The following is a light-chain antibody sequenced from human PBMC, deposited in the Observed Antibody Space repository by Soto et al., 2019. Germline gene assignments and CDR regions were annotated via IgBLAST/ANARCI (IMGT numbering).Light chain of an antibody. CDR1: QSVSTN. Sequence: EIVMTQSPATLSLSPGERATLSCRASQSVSTNLAWYQQKPGQAPRLLIHGGFTWATGVPARFSGSGFGTEFTLTISSLQSEDFAVYHCQQYDNWLAPTFGGGTKVEI. CDR2: GGF. J-gene: IGKJ4*01. CDR3: QQYDNWLAPT. V-gene: IGKV3-15*01.